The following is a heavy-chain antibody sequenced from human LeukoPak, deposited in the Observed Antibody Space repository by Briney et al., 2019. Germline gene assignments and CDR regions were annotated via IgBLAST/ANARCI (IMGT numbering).Heavy chain of an antibody. D-gene: IGHD2-8*01. J-gene: IGHJ6*03. CDR1: GFTFSSYS. V-gene: IGHV3-21*01. Sequence: GGSLRLSCAASGFTFSSYSMNWVRQAPGKGLEWVSSISSSSSYIYYADSVKGRFTISRDNSKNTLYLQMNSLRAEDTAVYYCAKDRCSNGIGCYYYYMDVWGKGTTVTISS. CDR2: ISSSSSYI. CDR3: AKDRCSNGIGCYYYYMDV.